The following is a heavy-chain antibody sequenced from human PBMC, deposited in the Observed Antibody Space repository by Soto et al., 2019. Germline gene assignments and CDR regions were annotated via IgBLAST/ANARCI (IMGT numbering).Heavy chain of an antibody. CDR1: GGSINSGDYY. Sequence: QVQLQESGPRLVKSSQTLYLTCTVSGGSINSGDYYWSWIRQSPGKGLEWVGYMYYSGITDYNASLKSRITRSRDTSKNHFSLKLNSVTAADTAVYFCARWSGVGVAGMDVWGQGTTVTVSS. CDR3: ARWSGVGVAGMDV. V-gene: IGHV4-30-4*01. J-gene: IGHJ6*02. D-gene: IGHD3-10*01. CDR2: MYYSGIT.